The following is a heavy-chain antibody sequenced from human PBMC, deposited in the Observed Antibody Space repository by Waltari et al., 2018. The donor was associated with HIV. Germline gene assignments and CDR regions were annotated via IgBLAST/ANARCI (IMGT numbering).Heavy chain of an antibody. CDR3: ARAFGFSNSGPVGY. Sequence: IQLLQSGGGVVRPGGSLRLSCAASGFTFRSHAMHWVRQAPATGLEWVAVISSDGFTKYVDSVKGRFTVSRDISKSTLYVQMNNLRPDDTAVYYCARAFGFSNSGPVGYWGQGTLVIVSS. CDR2: ISSDGFTK. V-gene: IGHV3-30*03. J-gene: IGHJ4*02. D-gene: IGHD5-18*01. CDR1: GFTFRSHA.